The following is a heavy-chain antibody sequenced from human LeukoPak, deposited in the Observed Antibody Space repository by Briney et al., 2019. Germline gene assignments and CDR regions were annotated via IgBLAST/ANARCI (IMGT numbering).Heavy chain of an antibody. Sequence: SETLSLTCAVYGGSFSGYYWSWIRQPPGKGLEWIGSIYYSGSTYYNPSLKSRVTISVDTSKNQFSLKLSSVTAADTAVYYCATLTGTTMRNWFDPWGQGTLVTVSS. D-gene: IGHD1-7*01. CDR3: ATLTGTTMRNWFDP. V-gene: IGHV4-34*01. CDR1: GGSFSGYY. J-gene: IGHJ5*02. CDR2: IYYSGST.